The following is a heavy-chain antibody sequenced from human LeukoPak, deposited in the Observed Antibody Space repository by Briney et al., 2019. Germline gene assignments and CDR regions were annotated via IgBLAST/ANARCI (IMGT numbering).Heavy chain of an antibody. CDR3: ARVSGSYYYFDY. J-gene: IGHJ4*02. CDR1: GFTFSSYW. D-gene: IGHD1-26*01. V-gene: IGHV3-7*01. CDR2: IKQDGSEK. Sequence: AGSLRLSCAASGFTFSSYWMSWVRQAPGKGLEWVANIKQDGSEKYYVDSVKGRFTISRDNAKNSLYLQMNGLRAEDTAVYYCARVSGSYYYFDYWGQGTLVTVSS.